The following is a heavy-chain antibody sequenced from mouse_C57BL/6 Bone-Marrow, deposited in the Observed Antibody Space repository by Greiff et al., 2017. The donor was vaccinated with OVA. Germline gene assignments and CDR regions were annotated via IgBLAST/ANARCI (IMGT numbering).Heavy chain of an antibody. D-gene: IGHD1-1*01. J-gene: IGHJ2*01. CDR2: IYPGDGDT. V-gene: IGHV1-80*01. CDR1: GYAFSSYW. CDR3: ARAGYYAHYYFDY. Sequence: QVQLQQSGAELVKPGASVKISCKASGYAFSSYWMNWVKQRPGKGLEWIGQIYPGDGDTNYNGKFKGKATLTADKSSSTAYMQLSSLTSEDSAVYFCARAGYYAHYYFDYWGQGTTLTVSS.